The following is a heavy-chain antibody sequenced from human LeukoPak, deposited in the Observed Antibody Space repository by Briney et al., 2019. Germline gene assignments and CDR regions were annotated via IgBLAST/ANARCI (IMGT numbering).Heavy chain of an antibody. Sequence: PSETLSLTCTVSGGSISSSSYYWGWIRQPPGKGLEWIGYIYYSGSTNYNPSLKSRVTISVDTSKNQFSLKLSSVTAADTAVYYCARVSDQVPAAFHDAFDIWGQGTMVTVSS. J-gene: IGHJ3*02. CDR2: IYYSGST. CDR3: ARVSDQVPAAFHDAFDI. CDR1: GGSISSSSYY. D-gene: IGHD2-2*01. V-gene: IGHV4-61*05.